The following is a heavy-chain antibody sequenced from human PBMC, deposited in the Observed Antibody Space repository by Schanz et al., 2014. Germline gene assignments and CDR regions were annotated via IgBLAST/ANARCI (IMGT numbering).Heavy chain of an antibody. D-gene: IGHD3-22*01. CDR1: GFTVSSNY. V-gene: IGHV3-21*01. CDR2: ITSSSTYI. CDR3: AKSYDTSGYSGFDY. Sequence: EVQLVESGGGLIQPGGSLRLSCAASGFTVSSNYMSWVRQAPGKGLEWVSSITSSSTYIHYADSVKGRFTISRDNAKNSLYLQMNSLRTEDTAVYFCAKSYDTSGYSGFDYWGQGTLVTVSS. J-gene: IGHJ4*02.